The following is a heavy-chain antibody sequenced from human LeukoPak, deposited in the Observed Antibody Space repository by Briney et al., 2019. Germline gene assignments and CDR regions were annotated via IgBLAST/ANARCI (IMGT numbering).Heavy chain of an antibody. J-gene: IGHJ4*02. V-gene: IGHV1-18*01. CDR3: ARGDYYGSGSYYSIDY. CDR2: ISAYNGNT. CDR1: GYTFTSYG. Sequence: ASVKVSCKASGYTFTSYGISWVRQAPGQGLEWMGWISAYNGNTNYAQKLQGRVTMTTDTSTSTAYMELRSLRSDDTAVYYCARGDYYGSGSYYSIDYWGQGTLVTVSS. D-gene: IGHD3-10*01.